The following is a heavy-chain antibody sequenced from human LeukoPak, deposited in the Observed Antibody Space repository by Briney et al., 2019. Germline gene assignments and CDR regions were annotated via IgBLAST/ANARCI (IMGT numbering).Heavy chain of an antibody. CDR2: MNPNSGNT. D-gene: IGHD5-18*01. V-gene: IGHV1-8*03. CDR3: ARANKYSYGTLFSHASFDY. CDR1: GYTFTSYD. Sequence: ASVKVSCKASGYTFTSYDINWVRQATGQGLEWMGWMNPNSGNTGYAQKFQGRVTITRNTSISIAYMELSSLRSEDTAVHYCARANKYSYGTLFSHASFDYWGQGTLVTVSS. J-gene: IGHJ4*02.